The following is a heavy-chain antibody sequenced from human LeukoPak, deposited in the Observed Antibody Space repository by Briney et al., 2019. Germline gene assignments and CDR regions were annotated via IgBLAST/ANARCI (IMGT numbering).Heavy chain of an antibody. J-gene: IGHJ4*02. V-gene: IGHV3-21*01. CDR1: GFTFSSYS. CDR2: ISSSSSYI. D-gene: IGHD6-6*01. Sequence: SGGSLSLSCAASGFTFSSYSMNWVRQAPGKGLEWVSSISSSSSYIYYADSVEGRFTISRDNAKNSLYLQMNSLRAEDTAVYYCARGISEYSSSEADDYWGQGTLVTVSS. CDR3: ARGISEYSSSEADDY.